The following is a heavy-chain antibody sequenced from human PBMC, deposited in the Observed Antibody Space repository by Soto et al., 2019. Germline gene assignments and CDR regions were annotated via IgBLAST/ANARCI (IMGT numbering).Heavy chain of an antibody. J-gene: IGHJ5*02. D-gene: IGHD6-19*01. CDR3: ARERRVAVAGTANWFDP. Sequence: SQTLSLTCAISGDSVSSNSAAWNWIRQSPSRGLECLGRTYYRSKWYNDYAVSVKSRITINPDTSKNQFSLQLNSVTPEDTAVYYCARERRVAVAGTANWFDPWGQGTLVTVSS. CDR1: GDSVSSNSAA. CDR2: TYYRSKWYN. V-gene: IGHV6-1*01.